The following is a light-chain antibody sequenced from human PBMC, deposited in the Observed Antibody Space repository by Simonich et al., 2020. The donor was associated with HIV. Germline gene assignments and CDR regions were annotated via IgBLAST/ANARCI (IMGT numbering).Light chain of an antibody. Sequence: EIVMTQSPATLSVSPGERATLSCRASQSISSKLAWDQQKPGQAPRLLIYGASTRATGFPARFSGSGSGTEFTLPISSLQSEDFAVYYCQHYNSWPPMCTFGQGTKLEIK. V-gene: IGKV3-15*01. CDR1: QSISSK. CDR2: GAS. J-gene: IGKJ2*02. CDR3: QHYNSWPPMCT.